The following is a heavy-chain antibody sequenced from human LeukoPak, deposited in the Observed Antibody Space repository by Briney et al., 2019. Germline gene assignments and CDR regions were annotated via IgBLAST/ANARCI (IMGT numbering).Heavy chain of an antibody. V-gene: IGHV3-21*01. Sequence: GGSLRLSCAASGFTFSSYSMNWVRQAPGKGLEWVSSISSSSSYIYYADSVKGRFTISRDNAKNSLYLQMNSLRAEDTAVYYCARAPEIVWIGMDVWGQGTTVTVSS. CDR2: ISSSSSYI. D-gene: IGHD3-22*01. J-gene: IGHJ6*02. CDR3: ARAPEIVWIGMDV. CDR1: GFTFSSYS.